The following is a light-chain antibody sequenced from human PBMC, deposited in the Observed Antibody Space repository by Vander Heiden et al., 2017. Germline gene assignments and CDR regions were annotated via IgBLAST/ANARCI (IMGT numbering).Light chain of an antibody. J-gene: IGKJ2*01. CDR2: KAS. CDR1: QSISSW. CDR3: QQYNSYPYT. Sequence: DIQMTQSPSTLSASVGDRVTITCRASQSISSWLAWYQQKPGKAPKLLIYKASSLESGVPTRFSGSGSGTEFTLTISSLQPDDFATYYCQQYNSYPYTFGQGTKLEIK. V-gene: IGKV1-5*03.